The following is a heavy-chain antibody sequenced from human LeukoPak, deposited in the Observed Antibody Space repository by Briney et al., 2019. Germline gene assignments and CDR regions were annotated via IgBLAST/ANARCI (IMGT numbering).Heavy chain of an antibody. J-gene: IGHJ4*02. Sequence: GASLLISCKGSGYSFTTYWISWVRQMPRKGLEWMGRIDPSDSYTNYSPSFQGHFTISADKSFSTAYLQWTSLKASDTAMYYCARHAKAYGSSCDYWGQGTLVTVSS. D-gene: IGHD6-13*01. V-gene: IGHV5-10-1*01. CDR2: IDPSDSYT. CDR3: ARHAKAYGSSCDY. CDR1: GYSFTTYW.